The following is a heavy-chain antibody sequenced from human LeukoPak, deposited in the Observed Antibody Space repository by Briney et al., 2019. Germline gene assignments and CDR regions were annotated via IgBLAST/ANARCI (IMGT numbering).Heavy chain of an antibody. CDR1: GGSISSYY. CDR3: ARERWDCSGGSCYPLYFDY. CDR2: IYYSGST. Sequence: PSETLSLTCTVSGGSISSYYWSWIRQPPGKGLEWIGYIYYSGSTNYNPSLKSRVTISVDTSKNQFSLKLSSVTAADTAVYYCARERWDCSGGSCYPLYFDYWGQGTLVTVSS. J-gene: IGHJ4*02. V-gene: IGHV4-59*01. D-gene: IGHD2-15*01.